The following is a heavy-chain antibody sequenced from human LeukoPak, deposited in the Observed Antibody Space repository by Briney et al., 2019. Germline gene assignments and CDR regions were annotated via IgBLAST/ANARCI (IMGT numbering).Heavy chain of an antibody. J-gene: IGHJ6*03. CDR2: IYYSGST. D-gene: IGHD2-15*01. V-gene: IGHV4-39*01. CDR1: GGSISSSSYY. Sequence: SETLSLTCTVSGGSISSSSYYWGWVRQPPGKGLEWVGSIYYSGSTYYNPSLKSRVTISVDTSKDQFSLRLSSVTAADTAVYYCARLGCRGGSCRYYYYYIMDVWGKGTTVTVSS. CDR3: ARLGCRGGSCRYYYYYIMDV.